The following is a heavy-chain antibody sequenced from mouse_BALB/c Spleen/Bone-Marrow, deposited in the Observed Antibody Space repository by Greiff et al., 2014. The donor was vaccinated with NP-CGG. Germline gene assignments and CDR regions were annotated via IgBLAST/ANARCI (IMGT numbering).Heavy chain of an antibody. CDR3: ARDRGVQGYAMDY. J-gene: IGHJ4*01. CDR2: ISYGGSYI. CDR1: GFTFSDFY. Sequence: EVQVAESGGGLVKPGGSLKLSCAASGFTFSDFYLYWVRQTPEKRLEWVATISYGGSYIYYPDSVKGRFTISRDDAKNNLYLQMSSLKSEDTAMYYCARDRGVQGYAMDYWGQGTSVTVSS. V-gene: IGHV5-4*02. D-gene: IGHD2-14*01.